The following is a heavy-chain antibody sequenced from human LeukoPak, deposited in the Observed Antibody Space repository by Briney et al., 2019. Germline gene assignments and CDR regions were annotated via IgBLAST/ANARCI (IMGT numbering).Heavy chain of an antibody. J-gene: IGHJ4*02. CDR1: GCSFSDYY. CDR2: ISHSGRT. CDR3: ASLRGVVATIGAFDY. Sequence: SETLSFTCAGYGCSFSDYYWSWIRQPPGKGLEWIGEISHSGRTNYNPSLKSRVTISVDTSKHPFSLKLSSVTAADTAVYYCASLRGVVATIGAFDYWGQGTLVTVSS. D-gene: IGHD5-12*01. V-gene: IGHV4-34*01.